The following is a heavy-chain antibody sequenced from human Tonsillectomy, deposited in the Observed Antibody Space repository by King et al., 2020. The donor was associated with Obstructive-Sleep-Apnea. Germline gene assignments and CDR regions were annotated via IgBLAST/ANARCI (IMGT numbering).Heavy chain of an antibody. Sequence: MQLQESGPGLVKPSGTLSLTCAVSGGSISSSNWWSWVRQPPGKGLEWIGEIYHSGSTNYNPTLKSRVPITVDKSKNQFSLKLSSLAAADPAVYYCARRYSSSWYAFDIWGQGTMVTVSS. CDR3: ARRYSSSWYAFDI. D-gene: IGHD6-13*01. J-gene: IGHJ3*02. V-gene: IGHV4-4*02. CDR2: IYHSGST. CDR1: GGSISSSNW.